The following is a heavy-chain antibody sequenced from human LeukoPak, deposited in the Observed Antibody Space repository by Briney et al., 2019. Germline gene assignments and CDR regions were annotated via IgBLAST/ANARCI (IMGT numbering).Heavy chain of an antibody. CDR3: ARGANNEIAVAGLPFHYYYYYYMDV. V-gene: IGHV4-61*05. CDR2: IYYSGST. CDR1: GGSISSSSYY. D-gene: IGHD6-19*01. J-gene: IGHJ6*03. Sequence: SETLSLTCTVSGGSISSSSYYWGWIRQPPGKGLEWIGYIYYSGSTNYNPSLKSRVTISVDTSKNQFSLKLSSVTAADTAVYYCARGANNEIAVAGLPFHYYYYYYMDVWGKGTTVTVSS.